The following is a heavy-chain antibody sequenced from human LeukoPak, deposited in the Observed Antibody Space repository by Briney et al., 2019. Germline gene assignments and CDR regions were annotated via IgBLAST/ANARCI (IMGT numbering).Heavy chain of an antibody. CDR2: IYYSGST. CDR1: GGPISSYY. J-gene: IGHJ4*02. D-gene: IGHD3-22*01. CDR3: AKDPVSYYYDSSGYIH. Sequence: PSETLSLTCTVSGGPISSYYWSWIRQPPGKGLEWIGYIYYSGSTNYNPSLRSRLTISIDMSKNQFSLKVNSVTAADTAVYYCAKDPVSYYYDSSGYIHWGQGTLVTVSS. V-gene: IGHV4-59*01.